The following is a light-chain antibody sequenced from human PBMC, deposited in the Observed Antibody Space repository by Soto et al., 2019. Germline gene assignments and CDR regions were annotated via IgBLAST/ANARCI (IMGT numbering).Light chain of an antibody. CDR2: WAS. CDR3: QQCYITPLT. J-gene: IGKJ3*01. CDR1: QSVLYSSNSKNY. V-gene: IGKV4-1*01. Sequence: EIVMTQSPDSLAVSLGERATIKCKSSQSVLYSSNSKNYLAWYQQKPGQPPKLLIYWASTRESGVPDRFSGSGSGTDFTLTISSLQAEDVAVYYCQQCYITPLTFGPGTKVDIK.